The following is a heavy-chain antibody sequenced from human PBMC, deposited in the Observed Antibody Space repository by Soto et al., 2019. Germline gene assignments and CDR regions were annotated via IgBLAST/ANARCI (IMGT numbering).Heavy chain of an antibody. CDR3: ARDRPGVLVPAAFSPPPSDV. CDR2: IIPIFGTA. CDR1: GGTFSSYA. J-gene: IGHJ6*02. Sequence: SVKVSCKASGGTFSSYAISWVRQAPGQGLEWMGGIIPIFGTANYAQKFQGRVTITADESTSTAYMELSSLRSEDTAVYYCARDRPGVLVPAAFSPPPSDVWGQGTTVTVSS. V-gene: IGHV1-69*13. D-gene: IGHD2-2*01.